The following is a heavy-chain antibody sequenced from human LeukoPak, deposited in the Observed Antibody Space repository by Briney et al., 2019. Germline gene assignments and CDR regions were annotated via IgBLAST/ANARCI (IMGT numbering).Heavy chain of an antibody. CDR1: GYTFTGYY. CDR3: ARARIELEPTPFDY. D-gene: IGHD1-1*01. Sequence: ASVEVSCKASGYTFTGYYMHWVRHAPGQGLEWMGCINPNSGGTNYAQKFQGRVTMTRDTSISTAYMELSRLRSDDTAVYYCARARIELEPTPFDYWGQGTLVTVSS. V-gene: IGHV1-2*02. CDR2: INPNSGGT. J-gene: IGHJ4*02.